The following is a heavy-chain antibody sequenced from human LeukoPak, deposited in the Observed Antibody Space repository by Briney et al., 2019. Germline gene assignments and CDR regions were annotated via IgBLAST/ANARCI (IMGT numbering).Heavy chain of an antibody. CDR3: ARLRGVATTQPRGYYFDY. CDR1: GGSFSGYY. V-gene: IGHV4-34*01. Sequence: SETLSLTCAVYGGSFSGYYWSWIRQPPGKGLEWIGEINHSGSTNYNPSLKSRVTISVDTSKNQFSLKLSSATAADTAVYYCARLRGVATTQPRGYYFDYWGQGTLVTVSS. D-gene: IGHD5-12*01. CDR2: INHSGST. J-gene: IGHJ4*02.